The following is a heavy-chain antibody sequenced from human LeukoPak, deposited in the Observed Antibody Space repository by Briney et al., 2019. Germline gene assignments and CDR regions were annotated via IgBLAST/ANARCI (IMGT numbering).Heavy chain of an antibody. Sequence: ASVKVSCKASGYTFTSYGISWVRQAPGQGLEWMGWISAYNGNTNYAQKLQGRVTMTTDTSTSTAYMELRSLRSDDTAVYYCAIQWNLYGGGACNPFDYWGQGTLVTVSS. CDR2: ISAYNGNT. CDR3: AIQWNLYGGGACNPFDY. D-gene: IGHD2-21*02. V-gene: IGHV1-18*01. CDR1: GYTFTSYG. J-gene: IGHJ4*02.